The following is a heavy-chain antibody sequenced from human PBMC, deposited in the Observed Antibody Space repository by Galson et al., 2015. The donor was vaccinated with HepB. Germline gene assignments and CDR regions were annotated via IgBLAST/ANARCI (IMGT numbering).Heavy chain of an antibody. CDR3: TRPSFTAAAYYYYGMDV. CDR2: IKSKTDGGTT. Sequence: SLRLSCAASGFTFSNAWMSWVRQAPGKGLEWVGRIKSKTDGGTTDYAAPVKGRFTISRDDSKNTLYLQMNSLKTEDTAVYYCTRPSFTAAAYYYYGMDVWGQGTTVTVSS. D-gene: IGHD6-13*01. V-gene: IGHV3-15*01. CDR1: GFTFSNAW. J-gene: IGHJ6*02.